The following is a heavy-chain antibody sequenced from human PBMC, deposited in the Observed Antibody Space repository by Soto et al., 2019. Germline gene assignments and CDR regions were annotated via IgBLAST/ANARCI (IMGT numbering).Heavy chain of an antibody. CDR1: GGSINSSSYF. CDR2: IYYSGST. V-gene: IGHV4-39*01. CDR3: ARHYSSGSRNWFDP. J-gene: IGHJ5*02. D-gene: IGHD6-19*01. Sequence: QLQLQESGPGLVKPSETLSLTCSVSGGSINSSSYFWGWVRQPPGKGLEWIGSIYYSGSTYYNPFLRSRVTISVDTSKNQFSLKLSSVIAADTAVFYCARHYSSGSRNWFDPWGQGTLVTVSS.